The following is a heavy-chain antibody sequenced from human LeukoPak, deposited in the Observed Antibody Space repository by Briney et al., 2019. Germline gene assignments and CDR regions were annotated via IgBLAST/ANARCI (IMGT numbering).Heavy chain of an antibody. CDR3: AKGPNYYYDSNAYFDY. V-gene: IGHV3-23*01. CDR2: ISGSGGST. D-gene: IGHD3-22*01. Sequence: PGGSLRLSCAASGFTFSNFAMSWVRQAPGKGLKWVSGISGSGGSTFYADSVKGRFTISRDNSKNTLYLRMNSLRREDTAVYYCAKGPNYYYDSNAYFDYWGQGTLVTVSS. CDR1: GFTFSNFA. J-gene: IGHJ4*02.